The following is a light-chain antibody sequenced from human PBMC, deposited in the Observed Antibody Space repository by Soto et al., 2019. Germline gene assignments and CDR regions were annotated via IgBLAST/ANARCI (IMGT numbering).Light chain of an antibody. Sequence: DILMAQSSSSLSESAGARVTITCRASQGISTYLNWYQQKPGKAPKLLIYASCSLKSGAPSRCSGRGSETDSTLTSSMLPPDDVASYSCQQSYNPPWTFGQGTKVDIK. J-gene: IGKJ1*01. CDR2: ASC. CDR1: QGISTY. CDR3: QQSYNPPWT. V-gene: IGKV1-39*01.